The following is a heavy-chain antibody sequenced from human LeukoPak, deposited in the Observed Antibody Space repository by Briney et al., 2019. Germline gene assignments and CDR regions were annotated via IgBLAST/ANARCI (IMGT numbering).Heavy chain of an antibody. CDR1: GYTFTAYY. J-gene: IGHJ5*02. CDR3: VREARATAYT. CDR2: INCGSGDT. D-gene: IGHD1-26*01. Sequence: GASAKVSCKASGYTFTAYYMHWVRQAPGPGLEWMGWINCGSGDTNYAQKFQGRVTVTRDTSITTPYMEVTNLNSDDTALYYCVREARATAYTWGQGTQVTVSS. V-gene: IGHV1-2*02.